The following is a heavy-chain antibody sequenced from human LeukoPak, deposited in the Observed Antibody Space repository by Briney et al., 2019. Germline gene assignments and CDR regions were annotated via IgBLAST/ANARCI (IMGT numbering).Heavy chain of an antibody. CDR1: GFTFSSYA. V-gene: IGHV3-23*01. CDR3: ARDGTGSGFDY. D-gene: IGHD1-7*01. CDR2: IIGSGGST. J-gene: IGHJ4*02. Sequence: GGSLRLSCAASGFTFSSYAMNWVRQAPGKGLEWVSSIIGSGGSTYYADSVKGRFTISRDNSKNMLYLQMNSLRAEDTAVYYCARDGTGSGFDYWGQGTLVTVSS.